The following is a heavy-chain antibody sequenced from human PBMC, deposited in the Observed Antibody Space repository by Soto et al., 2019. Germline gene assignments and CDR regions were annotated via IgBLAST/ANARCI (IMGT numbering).Heavy chain of an antibody. D-gene: IGHD3-22*01. J-gene: IGHJ3*02. CDR3: ATYYYDSSGYYRNAFDI. Sequence: GESLKISCKASGYSFASYWLTWVRQVLGKGLGGVGRIDPSDSSTTYSPSFQGHVTIAADKSISTAYLQWRSLKASDTAMYYCATYYYDSSGYYRNAFDIWGQGTLVTVSS. CDR2: IDPSDSST. CDR1: GYSFASYW. V-gene: IGHV5-10-1*01.